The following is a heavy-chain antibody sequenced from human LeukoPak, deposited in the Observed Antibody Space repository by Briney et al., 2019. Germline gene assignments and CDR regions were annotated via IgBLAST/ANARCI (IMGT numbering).Heavy chain of an antibody. D-gene: IGHD2-2*01. V-gene: IGHV3-21*01. CDR2: ISSSSSYI. J-gene: IGHJ3*02. Sequence: GGSLRLSCAASGFTFSSYAMSWVRQAPGKGLEWVSSISSSSSYIYYADSVKGRFTISRDNAKNPLYLQMNSLRAEDTTAYYCAREQDIVVVPAARPGAFDIWGQGTMVTVSS. CDR1: GFTFSSYA. CDR3: AREQDIVVVPAARPGAFDI.